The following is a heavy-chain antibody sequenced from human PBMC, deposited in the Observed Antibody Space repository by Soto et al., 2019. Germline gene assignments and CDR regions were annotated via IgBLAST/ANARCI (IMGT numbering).Heavy chain of an antibody. CDR3: ARSFGWYAIDQ. CDR2: IHHSGST. D-gene: IGHD6-19*01. Sequence: QMQLQESGPGLVKPSETLSLTCAVSSASIISEQRWSWVRQPPGKGLEWIGEIHHSGSTNNNPSLRSRVTMSVDKSKTQFPLNLNSVTAADTAVYYCARSFGWYAIDQWGQGTLVIVSS. CDR1: SASIISEQR. V-gene: IGHV4-4*02. J-gene: IGHJ4*02.